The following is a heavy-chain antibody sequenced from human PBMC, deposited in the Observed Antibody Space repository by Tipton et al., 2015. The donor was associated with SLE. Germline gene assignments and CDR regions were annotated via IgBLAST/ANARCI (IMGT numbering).Heavy chain of an antibody. CDR1: GFTFNTHG. V-gene: IGHV3-23*01. J-gene: IGHJ4*02. D-gene: IGHD3-22*01. CDR2: ITDSGDGA. Sequence: SLRLSCAASGFTFNTHGMSWLRQAPGKGLEWVSAITDSGDGANYADSVKGRFTMSRDNSKNTLYLQMNSLRVEDTALYHCAKDLTMTWGRGTLVTVSS. CDR3: AKDLTMT.